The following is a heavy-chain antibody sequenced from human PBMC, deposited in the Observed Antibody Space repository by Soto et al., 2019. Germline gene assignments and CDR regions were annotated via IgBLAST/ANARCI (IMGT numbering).Heavy chain of an antibody. V-gene: IGHV3-48*01. CDR1: GFTFSSYS. CDR2: ISSSSSTI. D-gene: IGHD4-17*01. CDR3: ARGHDYGDYYYYYYYMDV. Sequence: GGSLRLPCGASGFTFSSYSMNWVRQAPGKVLEWVSYISSSSSTIYDADSVKGRFTISRDNAKNSLYLQMNSLRAEDTAVYYCARGHDYGDYYYYYYYMDVWGKGTTVTVSS. J-gene: IGHJ6*03.